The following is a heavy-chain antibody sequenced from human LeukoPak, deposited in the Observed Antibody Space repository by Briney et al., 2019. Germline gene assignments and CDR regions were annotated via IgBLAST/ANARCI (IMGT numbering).Heavy chain of an antibody. D-gene: IGHD2-15*01. J-gene: IGHJ4*02. CDR1: GGSISSYY. CDR3: ARDLVGSIDY. V-gene: IGHV4-59*01. Sequence: SETLSLTCTVSGGSISSYYWSWIRQPPGTGLEWIGYIYSSGSTKYNPSLKGRVTISVDTSKNQFSLKLSSVTAADTAVYYCARDLVGSIDYWGQGTLVTVSS. CDR2: IYSSGST.